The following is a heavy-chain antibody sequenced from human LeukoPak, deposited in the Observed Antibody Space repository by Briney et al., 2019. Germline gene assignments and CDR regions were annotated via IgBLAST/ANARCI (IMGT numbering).Heavy chain of an antibody. CDR3: ARRIWNADYVGGWFDP. D-gene: IGHD4-17*01. J-gene: IGHJ5*02. CDR2: ISPIGNVA. CDR1: GGTFSSLS. Sequence: GASVKVSCKASGGTFSSLSFSWVRQAPGQGLEWMGRISPIGNVAEYAQKFQGRLTFSADKSTSTVHMELSSLRSVDTAVHFCARRIWNADYVGGWFDPWGQGTLVTVSS. V-gene: IGHV1-69*02.